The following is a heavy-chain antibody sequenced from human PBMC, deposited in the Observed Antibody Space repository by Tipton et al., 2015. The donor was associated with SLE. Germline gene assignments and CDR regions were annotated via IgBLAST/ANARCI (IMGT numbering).Heavy chain of an antibody. CDR1: GASISSDDYY. V-gene: IGHV4-39*01. CDR3: ARRDYDTYCFDY. D-gene: IGHD3-16*01. J-gene: IGHJ4*02. Sequence: TLSLTCTVSGASISSDDYYWGWIRQPPGKGLEWIGSLSHSGDTYYTPSLESRATISLDTSKNQFSLKLSSMTTADTAVYFCARRDYDTYCFDYWGQGTLVTVSS. CDR2: LSHSGDT.